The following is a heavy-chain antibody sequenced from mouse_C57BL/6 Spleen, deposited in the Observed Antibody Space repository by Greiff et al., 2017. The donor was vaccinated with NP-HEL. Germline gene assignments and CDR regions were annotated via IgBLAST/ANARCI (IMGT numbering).Heavy chain of an antibody. CDR3: ARRDGYYFDY. V-gene: IGHV5-17*01. Sequence: DVKLVESGGGLVKPGGSLKLSCAASGFTFSDYGMHWVRQAPEKGLEWVAYISGGSSTIYYADTVKGRFTISRDNAKNTLFLQMTSLRSEDTAIYYCARRDGYYFDYWGQGTTLTVSS. J-gene: IGHJ2*01. CDR2: ISGGSSTI. CDR1: GFTFSDYG. D-gene: IGHD2-3*01.